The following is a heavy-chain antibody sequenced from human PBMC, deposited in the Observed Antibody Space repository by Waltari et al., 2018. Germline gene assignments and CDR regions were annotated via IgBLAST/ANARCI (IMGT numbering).Heavy chain of an antibody. CDR2: INHSGST. CDR3: ARGPDYSKVGDYFDY. D-gene: IGHD4-4*01. V-gene: IGHV4-34*01. Sequence: QVQLQQWGAGLLKPSETLSLTCAVYGGSFSGYYWSWIRQPPGKGLEWIGEINHSGSTNYNPSLKSRVTISVDTSKNQFSLKLSSVTAADTAVYYCARGPDYSKVGDYFDYWGQGTLVTVSS. J-gene: IGHJ4*02. CDR1: GGSFSGYY.